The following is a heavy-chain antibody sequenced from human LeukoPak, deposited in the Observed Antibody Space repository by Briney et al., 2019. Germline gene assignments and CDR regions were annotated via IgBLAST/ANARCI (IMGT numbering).Heavy chain of an antibody. Sequence: ASVKVSCKASGYTFTSNYMHWVRQAPGQGLEWMGIIHPSGGNTNYAQKFQGRVAMTRDTSTSTVYMEMSSLRSEDTAIYYCARDCSSTRCQGPVFDNWGQGTLVTVSS. J-gene: IGHJ4*02. CDR2: IHPSGGNT. CDR3: ARDCSSTRCQGPVFDN. D-gene: IGHD2-2*01. V-gene: IGHV1-46*01. CDR1: GYTFTSNY.